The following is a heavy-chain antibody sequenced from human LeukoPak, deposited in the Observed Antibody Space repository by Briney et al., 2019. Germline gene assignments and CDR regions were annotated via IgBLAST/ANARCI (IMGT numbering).Heavy chain of an antibody. V-gene: IGHV3-21*01. CDR1: GFTFSSFS. J-gene: IGHJ6*02. D-gene: IGHD2-2*01. CDR3: ARDLGTSYYFYYYYGMDV. Sequence: GGSLRVSCAASGFTFSSFSMNWVRQAPGKGLEWVSSISSSSNYIYYADSVRGRFTISRDNAKNSLSLQMNSLRVEDTAVYYCARDLGTSYYFYYYYGMDVWGQGTTVTVSS. CDR2: ISSSSNYI.